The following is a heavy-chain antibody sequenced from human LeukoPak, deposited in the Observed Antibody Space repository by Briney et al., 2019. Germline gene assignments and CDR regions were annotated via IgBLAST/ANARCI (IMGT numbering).Heavy chain of an antibody. CDR3: ARDLTYRSCWSSTYNWFDA. Sequence: ASVKVSCKASGYTFTGYYMHGVRPAAGQGLEWVGWINPKSGGTNFPQKLQGRVTMTRDTSISTAFMEQSRLRSDDTAVYYCARDLTYRSCWSSTYNWFDAWGQGTLVTVSS. V-gene: IGHV1-2*02. CDR2: INPKSGGT. D-gene: IGHD6-19*01. CDR1: GYTFTGYY. J-gene: IGHJ5*02.